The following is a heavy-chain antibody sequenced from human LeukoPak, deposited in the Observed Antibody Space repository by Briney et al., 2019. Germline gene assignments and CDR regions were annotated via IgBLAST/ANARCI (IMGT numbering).Heavy chain of an antibody. D-gene: IGHD5-24*01. Sequence: GGSLRLSCAASGFTFTTYAMHWVRQAPGRGLEWVAVVSYDGSYKYYADSVKGRFTISRDNSKNTLYLQMNSLRAEDTAVYYCARDRQRWLQYYGEDYWGQGTLVTVSS. J-gene: IGHJ4*02. V-gene: IGHV3-30-3*01. CDR1: GFTFTTYA. CDR3: ARDRQRWLQYYGEDY. CDR2: VSYDGSYK.